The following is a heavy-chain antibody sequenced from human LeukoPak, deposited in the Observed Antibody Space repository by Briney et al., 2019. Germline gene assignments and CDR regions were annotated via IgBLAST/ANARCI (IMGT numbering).Heavy chain of an antibody. D-gene: IGHD5/OR15-5a*01. Sequence: GESLKISCTGSGYNFTTYWIGWVRQMPGKGLEWMGIIYPGDSDTRNSPSFQGQVTISADKSISTAYLQWSSLKASDTAMYYCARHDHKTARGVLDVWGKGTTVTVSS. CDR2: IYPGDSDT. CDR3: ARHDHKTARGVLDV. CDR1: GYNFTTYW. J-gene: IGHJ6*04. V-gene: IGHV5-51*01.